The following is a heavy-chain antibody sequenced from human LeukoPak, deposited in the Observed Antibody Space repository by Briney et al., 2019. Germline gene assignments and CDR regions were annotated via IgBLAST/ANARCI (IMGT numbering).Heavy chain of an antibody. D-gene: IGHD3-10*01. Sequence: PSETLSLTRTVSGGSISSSSYYWGWIRQPPGKGLEWIGSIYYSGSTYYNPSLKSRVTISVDTSKNQFSLKLSSVTAADTAVYYCARTKAYGSDIDYWGQGTLVTVSS. CDR2: IYYSGST. CDR3: ARTKAYGSDIDY. CDR1: GGSISSSSYY. J-gene: IGHJ4*02. V-gene: IGHV4-39*01.